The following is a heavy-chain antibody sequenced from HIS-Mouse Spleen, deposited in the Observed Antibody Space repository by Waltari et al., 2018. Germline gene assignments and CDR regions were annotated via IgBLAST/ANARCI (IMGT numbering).Heavy chain of an antibody. J-gene: IGHJ3*02. V-gene: IGHV3-74*01. CDR2: FDSDGRRT. Sequence: EVQLVESGGGLVQPGGSLRLSCAASGFTFSSYWMHWVRQAPGKGLVWCLRFDSDGRRTSSADSVKGRFTISRESAKNTLYLQMNSLRAEDTAVYYCARVGAARDAFDIWGQGTMVTVSS. D-gene: IGHD6-6*01. CDR3: ARVGAARDAFDI. CDR1: GFTFSSYW.